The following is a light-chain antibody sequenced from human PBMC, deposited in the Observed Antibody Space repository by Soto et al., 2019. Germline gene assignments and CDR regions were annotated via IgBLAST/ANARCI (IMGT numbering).Light chain of an antibody. V-gene: IGKV1-39*01. Sequence: DIPMTQSPSSLSASVGDIVTITCRASQSITSYLNWYQQKPGKATKLLIYAASSLQSGVPSRFSGSGSGTDFTLTISSLQPEDFATCYCQQSYSTPITFGQGTRLEIK. J-gene: IGKJ5*01. CDR3: QQSYSTPIT. CDR1: QSITSY. CDR2: AAS.